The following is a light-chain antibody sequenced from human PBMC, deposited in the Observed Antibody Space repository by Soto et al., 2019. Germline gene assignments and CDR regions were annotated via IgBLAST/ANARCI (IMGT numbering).Light chain of an antibody. Sequence: EIVLTQSPGTLSLSPGERATLSCRASQSVNNNYLAWYQQRPGQAPRLLISGASRRATGVPDRFSGSGSGTDFTVTISRLEPEDFAVYYCQQYGSSLRTFGQGTNVDIK. J-gene: IGKJ1*01. V-gene: IGKV3-20*01. CDR2: GAS. CDR1: QSVNNNY. CDR3: QQYGSSLRT.